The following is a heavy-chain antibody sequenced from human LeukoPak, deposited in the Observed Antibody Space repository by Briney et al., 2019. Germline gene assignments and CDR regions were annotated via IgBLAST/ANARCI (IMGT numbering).Heavy chain of an antibody. D-gene: IGHD6-6*01. J-gene: IGHJ3*02. V-gene: IGHV4-59*01. Sequence: SETLSLTCTVSGGSISSYYWSWIRQPPGKGLEWIGYIYYSGSTNYNPSLKSRVTISVDTSKNQFSLKLSSVTATDTAVYYCAREYSSSSGKTFDIWGQGTMVTVSS. CDR3: AREYSSSSGKTFDI. CDR2: IYYSGST. CDR1: GGSISSYY.